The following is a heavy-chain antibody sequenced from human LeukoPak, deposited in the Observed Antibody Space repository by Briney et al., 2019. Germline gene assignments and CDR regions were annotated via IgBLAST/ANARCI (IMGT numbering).Heavy chain of an antibody. CDR3: ARTRSMVRGVISYYYYYMDV. V-gene: IGHV1-8*02. CDR1: GYTFTGYY. Sequence: ASVKVSCKASGYTFTGYYMHWVRQAPGQGLEWMGWMNPNSGDTGYAQKFQGRVTMTRNTSISTAYMELSSLRSEDTAVYYCARTRSMVRGVISYYYYYMDVWGKGTTVTISS. CDR2: MNPNSGDT. D-gene: IGHD3-10*01. J-gene: IGHJ6*03.